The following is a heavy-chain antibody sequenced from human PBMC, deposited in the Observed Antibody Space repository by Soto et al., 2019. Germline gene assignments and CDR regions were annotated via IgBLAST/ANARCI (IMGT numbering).Heavy chain of an antibody. CDR3: ARDRPGTTMGGWSN. D-gene: IGHD1-7*01. V-gene: IGHV1-3*01. CDR2: INAGNGNT. CDR1: GYTITIYA. Sequence: VNVYWTAVGYTITIYAVHWGSHENGQRLEWMGWINAGNGNTKYSQKFHGRVTITRDTSASTAYMELSSLRSEDTAVYYCARDRPGTTMGGWSNCGQGTLGTGSS. J-gene: IGHJ1*01.